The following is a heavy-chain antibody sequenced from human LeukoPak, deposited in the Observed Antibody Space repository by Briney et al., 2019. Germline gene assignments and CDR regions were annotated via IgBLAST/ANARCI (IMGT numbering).Heavy chain of an antibody. CDR1: GFTFSRFG. CDR2: IGFDGAVK. V-gene: IGHV3-33*08. J-gene: IGHJ4*02. CDR3: TTSWPKVREGDQ. Sequence: PGGSLRLSCAASGFTFSRFGMHWVRQAPGKGLKWVALIGFDGAVKYSGDSVKGRFTISRDNSKNTLYLQMNSLRVEDTAVCYCTTSWPKVREGDQWGQGTLVTVS. D-gene: IGHD3-10*01.